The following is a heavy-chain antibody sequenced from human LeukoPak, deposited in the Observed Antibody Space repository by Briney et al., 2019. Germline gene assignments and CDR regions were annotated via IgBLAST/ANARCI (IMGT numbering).Heavy chain of an antibody. D-gene: IGHD2-2*01. CDR3: ARDAGVVPAAMLRFDP. CDR2: ITNDGSST. J-gene: IGHJ5*02. CDR1: GLTFSSHW. Sequence: PGGSLRLSCAASGLTFSSHWMHWVRQAPGKGLVWVSRITNDGSSTTYADSVKGRFTISRDNAKNMLYLQVNSLRAEDTAVYYCARDAGVVPAAMLRFDPWGQGTLVTVSS. V-gene: IGHV3-74*01.